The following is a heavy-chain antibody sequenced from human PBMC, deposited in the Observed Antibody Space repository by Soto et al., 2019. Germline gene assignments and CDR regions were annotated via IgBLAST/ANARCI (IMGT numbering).Heavy chain of an antibody. V-gene: IGHV3-74*01. Sequence: EVQLVESGGGLVQPGGSLRLSCAASGFTFSSYWMHWVRQAPGKGLVWVSRINSDGSSTSYADSVKGRFTISRDNAKNTMYLQMTSLRAEDTAVYYCARGGSLNWYFDLWGRGTLVTVSS. J-gene: IGHJ2*01. CDR3: ARGGSLNWYFDL. CDR2: INSDGSST. CDR1: GFTFSSYW. D-gene: IGHD1-26*01.